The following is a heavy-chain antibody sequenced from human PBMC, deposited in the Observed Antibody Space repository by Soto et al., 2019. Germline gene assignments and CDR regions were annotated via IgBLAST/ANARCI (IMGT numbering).Heavy chain of an antibody. V-gene: IGHV1-69*01. CDR1: GGTFSSYA. D-gene: IGHD6-19*01. CDR3: ARDREVAGIPYYYCYDIDV. J-gene: IGHJ6*02. CDR2: IIPIFGTA. Sequence: QVQLVQSGAEVKKPGSSVKVSCKASGGTFSSYAISWVRQAPGQGLEWRGGIIPIFGTANYAQKFQGRVRITADESTSTPYMELSSLRSEDTAVYYCARDREVAGIPYYYCYDIDVWGQGTTVTVSS.